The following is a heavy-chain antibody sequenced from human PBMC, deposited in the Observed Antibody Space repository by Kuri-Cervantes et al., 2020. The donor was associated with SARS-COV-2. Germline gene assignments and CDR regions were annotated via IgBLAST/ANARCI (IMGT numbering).Heavy chain of an antibody. CDR1: GYTFTSYG. Sequence: ASVKVSCKASGYTFTSYGISWVRQAPGQGLEWMGWISAYNGNTNYAQKLQGGVTMTTDTSTSTVYMELSSLRSEDTAVYYCARDGERRSYSGYDPSGVDPWGQGTLVTVSS. CDR2: ISAYNGNT. V-gene: IGHV1-18*04. J-gene: IGHJ5*02. D-gene: IGHD5-12*01. CDR3: ARDGERRSYSGYDPSGVDP.